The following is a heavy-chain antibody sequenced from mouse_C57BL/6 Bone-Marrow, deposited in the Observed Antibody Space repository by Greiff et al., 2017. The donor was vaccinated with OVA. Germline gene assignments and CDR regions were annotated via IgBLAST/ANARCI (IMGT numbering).Heavy chain of an antibody. Sequence: QVQLQQPGAELVKPGASVKLSCKASGYTFTSYWMQWVKQRPGQGLEWIGEIDPSDSYTNYNQKFKGKATLTVDTSSGTAYMQLSSLTSEDSAVYYCARTPFYDPFDYWGQGTTLTVSS. CDR1: GYTFTSYW. D-gene: IGHD2-12*01. CDR3: ARTPFYDPFDY. J-gene: IGHJ2*01. V-gene: IGHV1-50*01. CDR2: IDPSDSYT.